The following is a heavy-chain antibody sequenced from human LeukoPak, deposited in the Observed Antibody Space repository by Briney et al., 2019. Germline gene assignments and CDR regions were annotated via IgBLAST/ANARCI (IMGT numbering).Heavy chain of an antibody. Sequence: GGSLRLSCAASGFTFSNYAMSWVRQAPGKGLEWVSDISGSGGSTYYTDSVKGRFTISRDNSKNTLYLQMNSLRAEDTAVYYCARDPGSYYYYYGIDVWGQGTTVTVSS. CDR1: GFTFSNYA. CDR3: ARDPGSYYYYYGIDV. V-gene: IGHV3-23*01. J-gene: IGHJ6*02. D-gene: IGHD6-25*01. CDR2: ISGSGGST.